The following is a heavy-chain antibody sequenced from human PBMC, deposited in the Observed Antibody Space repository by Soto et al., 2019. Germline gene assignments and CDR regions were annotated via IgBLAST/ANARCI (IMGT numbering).Heavy chain of an antibody. J-gene: IGHJ6*02. D-gene: IGHD1-7*01. CDR3: ARFRNYRTYYYYNGMDF. CDR1: GYTFTSYD. CDR2: MNPNSGNT. V-gene: IGHV1-8*01. Sequence: ASVKVSCKASGYTFTSYDINWVRQATGQGLEWMGWMNPNSGNTGYAQKFQGRVTMTRNTSISTAYMELSSLRSEDTAVYYCARFRNYRTYYYYNGMDFWGQGTTVTVSS.